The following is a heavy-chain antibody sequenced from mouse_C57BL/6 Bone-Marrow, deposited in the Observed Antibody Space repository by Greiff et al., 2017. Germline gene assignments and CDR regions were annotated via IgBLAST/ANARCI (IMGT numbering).Heavy chain of an antibody. J-gene: IGHJ4*01. CDR1: GFTFSDYY. CDR2: ISNGGGST. CDR3: ARPFYDGYPYYAMDY. V-gene: IGHV5-12*01. D-gene: IGHD2-3*01. Sequence: DVMLVESGGGLVQPGGSLKLSCAASGFTFSDYYMYWVRQTPEKRLEWVAYISNGGGSTYYPDTVKGRFTISRDNAKNTLYLQMSRLKSEDTAMYYCARPFYDGYPYYAMDYWGQGTSVTVSS.